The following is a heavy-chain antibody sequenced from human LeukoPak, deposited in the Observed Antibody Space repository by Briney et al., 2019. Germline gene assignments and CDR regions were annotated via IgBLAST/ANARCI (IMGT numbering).Heavy chain of an antibody. V-gene: IGHV3-43*02. CDR3: ARRGAAGTYYFDY. J-gene: IGHJ4*02. Sequence: GGSLRLSCAAFGFSFKANAMRWVRQAPGKGLGWVSLIIGDGGTTIYADSVAGRFTISRDNTKNTLYLQTNSLRAEETAVYYCARRGAAGTYYFDYCGQGTLVTVSS. CDR2: IIGDGGTT. D-gene: IGHD6-13*01. CDR1: GFSFKANA.